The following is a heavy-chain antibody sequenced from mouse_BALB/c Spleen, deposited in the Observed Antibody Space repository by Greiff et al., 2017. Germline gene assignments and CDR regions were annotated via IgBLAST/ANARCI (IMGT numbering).Heavy chain of an antibody. V-gene: IGHV5-6-5*01. Sequence: EAQLVESGGGLVKPGGSLKLSCAASGFTFSSYAMSWVRQTPEKRLEWVASISSGGSTYYPDSVKGRFTISRDNARNILYLQMSSLRSEDTAMYYCAREAILGITTVVADYWGQGTTLTVSS. CDR1: GFTFSSYA. D-gene: IGHD1-1*01. CDR2: ISSGGST. CDR3: AREAILGITTVVADY. J-gene: IGHJ2*01.